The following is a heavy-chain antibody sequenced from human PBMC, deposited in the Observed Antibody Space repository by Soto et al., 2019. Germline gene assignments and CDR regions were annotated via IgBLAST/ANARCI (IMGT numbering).Heavy chain of an antibody. J-gene: IGHJ6*01. Sequence: GASVKVSCKASGYTFTIYVINWVRQATGQGLEWMGWMKPNSGNTGYAQKFQGRVTMTRNTSISTGYMELSSLRSEDMVVYYCARYPYYSGMDVWVQGTTVTVS. D-gene: IGHD2-2*01. CDR2: MKPNSGNT. CDR1: GYTFTIYV. CDR3: ARYPYYSGMDV. V-gene: IGHV1-8*01.